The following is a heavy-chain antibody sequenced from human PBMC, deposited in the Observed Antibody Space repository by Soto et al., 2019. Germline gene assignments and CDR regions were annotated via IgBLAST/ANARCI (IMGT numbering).Heavy chain of an antibody. CDR2: IYYSGST. J-gene: IGHJ6*03. CDR1: GGSISSGGYY. CDR3: ARVGPYYYYMDV. V-gene: IGHV4-31*03. D-gene: IGHD1-26*01. Sequence: PWETLSLTCTVSGGSISSGGYYLRRIRQHPGKGLEWIGYIYYSGSTYYNPSLKSRVTISVDTSKNQFSLKLSSVTAADTAVYYCARVGPYYYYMDVWGKGTTVTVSS.